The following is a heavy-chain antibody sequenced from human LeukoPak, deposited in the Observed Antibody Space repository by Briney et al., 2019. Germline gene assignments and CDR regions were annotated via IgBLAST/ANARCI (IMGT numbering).Heavy chain of an antibody. CDR1: GGSISSSSYY. CDR2: IYYSGST. V-gene: IGHV4-39*01. Sequence: SETLSLTCTVSGGSISSSSYYWGWIRQPPGKGLEWIGSIYYSGSTYYNPSLKSRVTISVDTSKNQFSLKLSSVTAADTAVYYCARHDRRYNWKGYYFDYWGQGTLVTVSS. J-gene: IGHJ4*02. D-gene: IGHD1-1*01. CDR3: ARHDRRYNWKGYYFDY.